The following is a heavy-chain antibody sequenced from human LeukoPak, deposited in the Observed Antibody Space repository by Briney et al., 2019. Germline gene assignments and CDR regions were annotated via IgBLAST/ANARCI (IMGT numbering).Heavy chain of an antibody. CDR2: VSNDGSNQ. Sequence: GSLRLSCAASGFTFSDYYMSWIRQAPGKGLEWVSVVSNDGSNQDYTDSVKGRFIISRDDSKSTVYLQMNSLRVDDTAMYYCARGPDPVVRGPRRAFDLWGQGTMVTVSS. V-gene: IGHV3-30-3*01. CDR1: GFTFSDYY. CDR3: ARGPDPVVRGPRRAFDL. J-gene: IGHJ3*01. D-gene: IGHD3-10*01.